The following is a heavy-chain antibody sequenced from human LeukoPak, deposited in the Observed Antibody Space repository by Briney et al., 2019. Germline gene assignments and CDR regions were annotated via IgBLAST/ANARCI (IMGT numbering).Heavy chain of an antibody. CDR1: GFTFSSYW. V-gene: IGHV3-7*03. CDR2: IKQDGSEK. Sequence: GGSLRLSCAASGFTFSSYWMSWVRQAPGKGLEGVANIKQDGSEKYYVDSVKGRFTISRDNAKNSLYPQMNSLRAEDTAVYYCARCKRWLPLDYWGQGTLVTVSS. CDR3: ARCKRWLPLDY. D-gene: IGHD5-24*01. J-gene: IGHJ4*02.